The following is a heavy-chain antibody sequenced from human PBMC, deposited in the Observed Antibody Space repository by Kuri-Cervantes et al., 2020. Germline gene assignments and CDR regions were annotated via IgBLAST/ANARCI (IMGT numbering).Heavy chain of an antibody. D-gene: IGHD5-18*01. Sequence: GPTLIKPTATLTLTCTVPGFSLSNARMGVRWMRQSPGKALERLSHIFSNDEKSYSTSLKSRITIYQDTSKSQVVLTMTNMDPVDTATYYCARILGYSYGYFYWGQGTLVTVSS. V-gene: IGHV2-26*01. J-gene: IGHJ4*02. CDR3: ARILGYSYGYFY. CDR2: IFSNDEK. CDR1: GFSLSNARMG.